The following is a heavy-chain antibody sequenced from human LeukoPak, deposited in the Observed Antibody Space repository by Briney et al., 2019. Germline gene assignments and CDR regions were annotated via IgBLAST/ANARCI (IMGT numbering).Heavy chain of an antibody. CDR1: GYTFTSYG. CDR3: AREVLRYFHWPDDLYYYYYMDV. CDR2: ISAYNGNT. Sequence: ASVKVSCKASGYTFTSYGISWVRQAPGQGLEWMGWISAYNGNTNYAQKLQGRVTMTTDTSTSTAYMELRSLRSDDTAVYYCAREVLRYFHWPDDLYYYYYMDVWGKGTTVTVSS. J-gene: IGHJ6*03. V-gene: IGHV1-18*01. D-gene: IGHD3-9*01.